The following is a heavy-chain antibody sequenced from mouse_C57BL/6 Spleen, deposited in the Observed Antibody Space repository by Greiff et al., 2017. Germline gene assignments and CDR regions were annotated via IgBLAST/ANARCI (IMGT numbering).Heavy chain of an antibody. J-gene: IGHJ4*01. V-gene: IGHV1-52*01. CDR2: IDPSDSET. CDR1: GYTFTSYW. D-gene: IGHD1-1*02. Sequence: VQLQQSGAELVRPGSSVKLSCKASGYTFTSYWMHWVKQRPIQGLEWIGNIDPSDSETHYNQKFKDKATLTVDKSSSTAYMQLSSLTSEDSAVYYCARRRDYPDYYAMDYWGQGTSVTVSS. CDR3: ARRRDYPDYYAMDY.